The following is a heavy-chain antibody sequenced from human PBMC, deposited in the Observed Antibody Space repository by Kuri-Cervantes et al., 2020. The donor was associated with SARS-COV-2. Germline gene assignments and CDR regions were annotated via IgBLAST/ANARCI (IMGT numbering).Heavy chain of an antibody. CDR1: GGSFNTYY. Sequence: GSLRLSCAVYGGSFNTYYWAWIRQPPGKGLERIGGITHRGDTIYNMSLKSRVTISVDTSKKQFSLDLRSVTAADTAIYYCARGPGYNGYYYMDVWGNGTTVTVSS. J-gene: IGHJ6*03. D-gene: IGHD5-24*01. CDR2: ITHRGDT. V-gene: IGHV4-34*01. CDR3: ARGPGYNGYYYMDV.